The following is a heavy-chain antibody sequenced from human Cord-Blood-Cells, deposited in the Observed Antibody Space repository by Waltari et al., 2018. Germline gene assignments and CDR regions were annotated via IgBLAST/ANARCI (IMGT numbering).Heavy chain of an antibody. CDR1: GGSFSGYY. Sequence: QVQLQQWGAGLLKPSETLSLTCAVSGGSFSGYYWTWIRQPPGKGLEWIGEINHSGSTNYNPSLKSRVTISVDTSKNQFSLKLSSVTAADTAVYYCAREGFSGSYFGNYWGQGTLVTVSS. CDR3: AREGFSGSYFGNY. J-gene: IGHJ4*02. V-gene: IGHV4-34*01. D-gene: IGHD1-26*01. CDR2: INHSGST.